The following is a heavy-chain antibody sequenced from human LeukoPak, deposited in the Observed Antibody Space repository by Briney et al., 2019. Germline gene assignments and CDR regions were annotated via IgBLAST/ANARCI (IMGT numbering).Heavy chain of an antibody. CDR3: ANTEYQRLGTDY. D-gene: IGHD2-2*01. V-gene: IGHV3-23*01. CDR2: IGGSGIST. Sequence: GGSLRLSCAASGFTFSDYAMSWVRQAPGKGLEWVSGIGGSGISTYYADSVKGRFTISRDNAKKSLYLQMNSLRTEDTAVYYCANTEYQRLGTDYWGQGTLVTVSS. CDR1: GFTFSDYA. J-gene: IGHJ4*02.